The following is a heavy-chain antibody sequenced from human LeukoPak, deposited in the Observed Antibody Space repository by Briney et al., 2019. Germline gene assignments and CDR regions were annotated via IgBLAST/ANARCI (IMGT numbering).Heavy chain of an antibody. D-gene: IGHD3-10*01. CDR3: ARPLEALWFGELLDWFDP. J-gene: IGHJ5*02. V-gene: IGHV4-4*07. CDR1: GVSISRYY. CDR2: IYTSGST. Sequence: PPETPSLTCTVSGVSISRYYWSWIRQPAGKRPECIGRIYTSGSTNYNPYIKSRVTMSVDTSKNQFSLKLSSVTAADKAVYYCARPLEALWFGELLDWFDPWGQGTLVTVSS.